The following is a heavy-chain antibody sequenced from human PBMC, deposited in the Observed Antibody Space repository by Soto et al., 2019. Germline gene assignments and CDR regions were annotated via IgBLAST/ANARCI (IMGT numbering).Heavy chain of an antibody. CDR2: IYHSGST. CDR1: GYSISSGYY. CDR3: ASTDITIFGVVISGFDY. Sequence: SETLSLTCAVSGYSISSGYYWGWIRQPPGKGLEWIGSIYHSGSTYYNPSLKSRVTISVDTSTNQFSLKLSSVTAADTAVYYCASTDITIFGVVISGFDYWGQGTLVTVSS. J-gene: IGHJ4*02. V-gene: IGHV4-38-2*01. D-gene: IGHD3-3*01.